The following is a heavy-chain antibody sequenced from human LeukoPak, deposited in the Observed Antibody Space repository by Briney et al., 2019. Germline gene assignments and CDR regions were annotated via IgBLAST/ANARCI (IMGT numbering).Heavy chain of an antibody. CDR3: ARRRYSGSSQHFDY. Sequence: GGSLRLPCAASGFTFSSYEMNWARQAPGKGLEWVANIKQDGSEKYYVDSVKGRFTISRDNAKNSLYLQMNSLRAEDTAVYYCARRRYSGSSQHFDYWGQGTLVTVSS. CDR2: IKQDGSEK. D-gene: IGHD1-26*01. J-gene: IGHJ4*02. CDR1: GFTFSSYE. V-gene: IGHV3-7*01.